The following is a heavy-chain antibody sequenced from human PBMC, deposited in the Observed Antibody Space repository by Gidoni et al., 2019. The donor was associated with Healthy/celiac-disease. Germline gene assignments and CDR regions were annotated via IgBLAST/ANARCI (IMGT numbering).Heavy chain of an antibody. CDR1: GFSLSTRGVG. CDR2: IYCDDDK. CDR3: AHSRGAYCGGDCYSEDNWFDP. Sequence: QITLKESGPTLVKPTQTLTLTCTFSGFSLSTRGVGVGWIRQPPGKALEWLALIYCDDDKRYSPSLKSRLTITKDTSKNQVVLTMTNMDPVDTATYYCAHSRGAYCGGDCYSEDNWFDPWGQGTLVTVSS. D-gene: IGHD2-21*02. J-gene: IGHJ5*02. V-gene: IGHV2-5*02.